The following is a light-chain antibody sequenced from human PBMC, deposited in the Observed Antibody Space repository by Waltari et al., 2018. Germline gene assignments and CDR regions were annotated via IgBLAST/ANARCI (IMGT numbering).Light chain of an antibody. CDR1: QSVNNN. CDR2: GAS. Sequence: EIVMTQSPVTLSVSPGESATLSCRASQSVNNNLAWYQQKPGQAPRPLMYGASTRATDIPARFSGSGSGTEFTLTITSLQSEDFAVYYCQQYNNWPPLTFGQGTNLEIK. CDR3: QQYNNWPPLT. V-gene: IGKV3-15*01. J-gene: IGKJ2*01.